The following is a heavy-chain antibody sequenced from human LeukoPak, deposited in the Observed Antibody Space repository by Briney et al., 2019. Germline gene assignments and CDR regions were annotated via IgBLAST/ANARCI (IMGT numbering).Heavy chain of an antibody. V-gene: IGHV4-30-4*01. CDR2: IYYTGSI. D-gene: IGHD1-26*01. Sequence: SETLSLTCAVSGVAISNGAYYWSWIRQPPGRGLEWIGSIYYTGSIFYNPSLKSRVAISVDTSKNQFSLNLSSVTAADTALYYCARAWEGYFDYWGQGTLVTVSS. CDR1: GVAISNGAYY. J-gene: IGHJ4*02. CDR3: ARAWEGYFDY.